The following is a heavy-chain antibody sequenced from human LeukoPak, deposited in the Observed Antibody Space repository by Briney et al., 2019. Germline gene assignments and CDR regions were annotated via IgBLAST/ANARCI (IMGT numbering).Heavy chain of an antibody. J-gene: IGHJ3*02. Sequence: ASVKVSCKASGYTFTDYYMHWVRQAPGQGLEWMGWINPKSGGTNYAQKFQGRVTMTRDMSTSTVYMELSSLRSEDTAVYYCARGITIEEGAFDIWGQGTMVTVSS. CDR2: INPKSGGT. CDR3: ARGITIEEGAFDI. D-gene: IGHD3-9*01. V-gene: IGHV1-2*02. CDR1: GYTFTDYY.